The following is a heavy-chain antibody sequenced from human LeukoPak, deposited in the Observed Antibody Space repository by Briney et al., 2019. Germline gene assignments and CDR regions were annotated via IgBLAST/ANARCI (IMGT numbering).Heavy chain of an antibody. D-gene: IGHD6-25*01. V-gene: IGHV3-23*01. CDR2: ISGSVGTI. CDR3: AKDLSGYGPYWYFDL. CDR1: GFTFSSYG. Sequence: GGSLRLSCAASGFTFSSYGMSWVRQAPGKGLEWVSSISGSVGTIYYADSVKGRFTISRDNSKNTLYLQMNNQRAEDSAVYYCAKDLSGYGPYWYFDLWGRGTLVTVSS. J-gene: IGHJ2*01.